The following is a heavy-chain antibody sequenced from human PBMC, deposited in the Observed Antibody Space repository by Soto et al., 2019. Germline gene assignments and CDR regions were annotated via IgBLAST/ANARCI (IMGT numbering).Heavy chain of an antibody. CDR1: GGSISSSSYY. CDR3: ARRYGDYVRFDP. V-gene: IGHV4-39*01. J-gene: IGHJ5*02. CDR2: IYYSGST. D-gene: IGHD4-17*01. Sequence: QLQLQESGPGLVKPSETLSLTCTVSGGSISSSSYYWGWIRQPPGKGLEWIGSIYYSGSTYYNPSLKRRVTISVDTSKNQFSLKLSSVTAADTAVYYCARRYGDYVRFDPWGQGTLVTVSS.